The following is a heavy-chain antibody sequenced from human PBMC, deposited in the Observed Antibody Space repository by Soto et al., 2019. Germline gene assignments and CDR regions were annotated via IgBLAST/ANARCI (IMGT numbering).Heavy chain of an antibody. V-gene: IGHV3-74*01. J-gene: IGHJ4*01. CDR3: ARAGSSRFDY. Sequence: EVQLVESGGGLVQPGGSLRLSCAASGFTFSSYWMHWVRQAPGKGLAWVSRINPDGRSISDADSVKGRFTISRDNAKNTLYLQMNSLTTEDTAVYYWARAGSSRFDYWGRGTLVTVSS. D-gene: IGHD3-10*01. CDR1: GFTFSSYW. CDR2: INPDGRSI.